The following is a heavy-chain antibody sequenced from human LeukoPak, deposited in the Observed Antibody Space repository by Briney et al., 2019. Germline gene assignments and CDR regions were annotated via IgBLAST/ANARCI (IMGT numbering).Heavy chain of an antibody. D-gene: IGHD1-26*01. Sequence: SETLSLTCTVSGGSISSYYWSWIRQPPGKGLEWIGHISYSGRTNHNPSLKSRVTISVDTSKNQFSLKLSSVTAADTAVYYCARDPGGQSGSYSYYFDYWGQGTQVTVSS. CDR3: ARDPGGQSGSYSYYFDY. CDR2: ISYSGRT. J-gene: IGHJ4*02. V-gene: IGHV4-59*01. CDR1: GGSISSYY.